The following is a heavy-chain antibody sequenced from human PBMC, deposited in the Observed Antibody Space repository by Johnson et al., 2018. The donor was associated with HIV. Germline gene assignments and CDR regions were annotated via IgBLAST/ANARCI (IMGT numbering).Heavy chain of an antibody. CDR2: IYSGSNT. Sequence: QMQLVESGGGVVQPGRSLRLSCAASGFTFSSYAMHWVRQGTGKGLEWVSVIYSGSNTHYADSVKGRFTISRENAKNSLYLQMNSLRVGDTAVYYCVRGGATSYDAFDIWGQGTMVTVSS. V-gene: IGHV3-NL1*01. CDR3: VRGGATSYDAFDI. CDR1: GFTFSSYA. J-gene: IGHJ3*02. D-gene: IGHD1-26*01.